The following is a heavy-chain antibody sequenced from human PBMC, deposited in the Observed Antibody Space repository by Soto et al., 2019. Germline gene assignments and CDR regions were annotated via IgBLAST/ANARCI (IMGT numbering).Heavy chain of an antibody. V-gene: IGHV4-30-4*01. CDR2: IYYSGST. CDR3: ARGARIPSRSGGALDY. Sequence: QVQLQESGPGLVKPSQTLSLTCTVSGGSISSGDYFWSLIRQPPGKGLEWIGYIYYSGSTYYNPSLKSRLNISLDTSKTQFSLKLSSVPAADTAVYYCARGARIPSRSGGALDYWGQGTLVTVSS. CDR1: GGSISSGDYF. J-gene: IGHJ4*02. D-gene: IGHD5-18*01.